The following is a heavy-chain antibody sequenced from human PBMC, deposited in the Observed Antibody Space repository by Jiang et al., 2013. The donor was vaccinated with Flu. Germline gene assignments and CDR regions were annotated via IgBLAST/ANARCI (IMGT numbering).Heavy chain of an antibody. CDR3: AKWDGYNWINAT. J-gene: IGHJ4*02. Sequence: RQAPGKGLEWVAVISYDGSNKYYADSVKGRFTISRDNSKNTLYLQMNSLRAEDTAVYYCAKWDGYNWINATWGQGTLVTVSS. CDR2: ISYDGSNK. V-gene: IGHV3-30*18. D-gene: IGHD5-24*01.